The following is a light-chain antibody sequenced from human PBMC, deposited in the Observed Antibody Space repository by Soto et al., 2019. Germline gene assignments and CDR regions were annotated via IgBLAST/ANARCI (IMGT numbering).Light chain of an antibody. J-gene: IGKJ1*01. V-gene: IGKV3-20*01. Sequence: VLTQSPCTLSFSPPGRATLSCRPSQSVSSRSLAWYQQKPGQAPRLLISGASSRAADIPDRFSGSGSGTDFTLTINRLEPEDFAVYYCQQYDSSPRTFGQGTKVDNK. CDR1: QSVSSRS. CDR2: GAS. CDR3: QQYDSSPRT.